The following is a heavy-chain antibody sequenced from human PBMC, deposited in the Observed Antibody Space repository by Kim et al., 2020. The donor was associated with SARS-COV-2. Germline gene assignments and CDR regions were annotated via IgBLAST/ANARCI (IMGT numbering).Heavy chain of an antibody. CDR3: AKGTIAVASGYYFGMDV. CDR1: GFTFSSYA. D-gene: IGHD6-13*01. CDR2: ISGSAGST. V-gene: IGHV3-23*01. Sequence: GGSLRLSCAASGFTFSSYAMSWVRQAPGKGLEWVSTISGSAGSTYYADSVKGRFTISRDKSKNTLYLQMNSLRAEDTAVYYCAKGTIAVASGYYFGMDVWGQGTTVTVSS. J-gene: IGHJ6*02.